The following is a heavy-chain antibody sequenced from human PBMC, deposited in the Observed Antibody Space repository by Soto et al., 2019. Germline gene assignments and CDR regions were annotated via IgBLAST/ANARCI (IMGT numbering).Heavy chain of an antibody. V-gene: IGHV2-5*02. J-gene: IGHJ4*02. CDR2: IYWDEDK. CDR1: GFSLSTRGVA. Sequence: QITLKESGPTLVKPTQTLTLTCTFSGFSLSTRGVAVGWFRQPPGKALEWLALIYWDEDKWYSPSLKSRLTITDDTSKNQVVLTMTNMDPVDTATYYWVNRPRGYAYDFDFWGQGTLVTGSS. D-gene: IGHD5-12*01. CDR3: VNRPRGYAYDFDF.